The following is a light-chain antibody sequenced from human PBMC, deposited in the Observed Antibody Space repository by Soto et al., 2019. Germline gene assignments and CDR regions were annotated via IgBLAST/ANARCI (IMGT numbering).Light chain of an antibody. J-gene: IGKJ4*01. CDR2: GAS. Sequence: EILMTQSPATLSVSPGETVTFSCRASRSVSNRLAWYQHKPGQAPRLLISGASNGATGIPPKFSGSGSGTEFTLTVDSLQSEDIAVYYCQQYYNWPVTFGGGTKVEIK. CDR1: RSVSNR. V-gene: IGKV3-15*01. CDR3: QQYYNWPVT.